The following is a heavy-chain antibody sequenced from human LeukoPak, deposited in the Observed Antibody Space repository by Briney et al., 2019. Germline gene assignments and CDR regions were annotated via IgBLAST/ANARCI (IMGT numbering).Heavy chain of an antibody. CDR2: INPSGGST. J-gene: IGHJ4*02. V-gene: IGHV1-46*01. D-gene: IGHD3-10*01. CDR3: AREVIGEYYFDY. Sequence: GASVKVSCKAPGYTFTSYYTHWVRQAPGQGLEWMGIINPSGGSTSYAQKFQGRVTMTRDTSTSTVYMELSSLRSEDTAVYYCAREVIGEYYFDYWGQGTLVTVSS. CDR1: GYTFTSYY.